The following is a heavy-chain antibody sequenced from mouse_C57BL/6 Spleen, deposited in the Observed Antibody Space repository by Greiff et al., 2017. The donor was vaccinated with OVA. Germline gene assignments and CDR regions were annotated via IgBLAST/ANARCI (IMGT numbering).Heavy chain of an antibody. J-gene: IGHJ1*03. Sequence: VQLQQSVAELVRPGASVKLSCTASGFNIKNTYMHWVKQRPEQGLEWIGRIDPANGTTTYAPKFKGKATITADPSSNTADLQLSSLTSEDTAIYYCASCSIVATYCYFAVWGTGPTVTVSS. D-gene: IGHD1-1*01. V-gene: IGHV14-3*01. CDR1: GFNIKNTY. CDR2: IDPANGTT. CDR3: ASCSIVATYCYFAV.